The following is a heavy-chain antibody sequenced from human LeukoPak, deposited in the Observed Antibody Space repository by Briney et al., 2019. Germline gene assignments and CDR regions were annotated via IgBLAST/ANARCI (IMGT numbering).Heavy chain of an antibody. CDR3: AKEELSGSYSGSAFDI. V-gene: IGHV3-23*01. D-gene: IGHD1-26*01. CDR2: ISGSGGST. Sequence: GGSLRLSCAASDFSVSTNYMSWVRQAPGKGLEWVSAISGSGGSTYYADSVKGRFTISRDNSKNTLYLQMNSLRAEDTAVYYCAKEELSGSYSGSAFDIWGQGTMVTVSS. J-gene: IGHJ3*02. CDR1: DFSVSTNY.